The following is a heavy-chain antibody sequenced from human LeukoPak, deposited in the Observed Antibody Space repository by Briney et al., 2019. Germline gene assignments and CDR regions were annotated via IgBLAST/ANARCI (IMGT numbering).Heavy chain of an antibody. CDR1: GGSISGGKDF. V-gene: IGHV4-39*01. CDR3: ARRGITYSTSFFDS. J-gene: IGHJ4*02. CDR2: IYYTGST. Sequence: SETLSLTCAVSGGSISGGKDFWGWIHQSPGKGLEWIGSIYYTGSTYYNPSLKSRVTISVDTSKSEFSLMVHSVTAADTAMYYCARRGITYSTSFFDSWGQGTLDTVAS. D-gene: IGHD6-13*01.